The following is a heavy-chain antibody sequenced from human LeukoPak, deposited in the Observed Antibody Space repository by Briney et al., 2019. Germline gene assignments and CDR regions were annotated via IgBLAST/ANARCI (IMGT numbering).Heavy chain of an antibody. Sequence: SETLSLTCAVYGGSFGGFYWSWIRQPPGKGLEWIGEINHSGSTNYNPSLKSRVTISIDTSKNQFSLKLSSVTAADTAVYYCARGPTTTVTPNRSYYFDSWGQGTLVTVSS. J-gene: IGHJ4*02. V-gene: IGHV4-34*01. D-gene: IGHD4-11*01. CDR3: ARGPTTTVTPNRSYYFDS. CDR1: GGSFGGFY. CDR2: INHSGST.